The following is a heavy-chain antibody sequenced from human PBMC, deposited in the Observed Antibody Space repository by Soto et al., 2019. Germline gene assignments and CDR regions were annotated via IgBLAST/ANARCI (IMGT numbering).Heavy chain of an antibody. V-gene: IGHV4-34*01. Sequence: SETLSLTCAVYGGSFSGYYWSWIRQPPGKGLEWIGEINHSGSTNYNPSLKSRVTISVDTSKNQFSLKLSSVTAADTAVYYCARVHDSSGYYSPSGAVYWFDPWGQGTLVTVSS. CDR1: GGSFSGYY. CDR2: INHSGST. CDR3: ARVHDSSGYYSPSGAVYWFDP. J-gene: IGHJ5*02. D-gene: IGHD3-22*01.